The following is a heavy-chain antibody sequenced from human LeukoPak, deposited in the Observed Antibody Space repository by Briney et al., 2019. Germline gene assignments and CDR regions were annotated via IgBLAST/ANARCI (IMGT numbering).Heavy chain of an antibody. CDR1: GYSISSGYY. J-gene: IGHJ5*02. CDR3: ARGKGVVVAATVLWFDP. CDR2: IYHSGST. V-gene: IGHV4-38-2*02. Sequence: SETLSLTCTVSGYSISSGYYWGWIRQPPGKGLEWIGSIYHSGSTNYNPSLKSRVTISVDTSKNQFSLRLSSVTAADTAVYYCARGKGVVVAATVLWFDPWGQGTLVTVSS. D-gene: IGHD2-15*01.